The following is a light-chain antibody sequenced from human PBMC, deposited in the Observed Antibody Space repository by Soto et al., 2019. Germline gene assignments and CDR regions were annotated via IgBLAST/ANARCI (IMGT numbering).Light chain of an antibody. Sequence: DIQMTQSPSTVSAYVGDSVTITCRASQSITTWLAWYQQRPGKAPKLLIYAASSLQSGVPSRFSGSGSGTDFTLTISSLQPEDFATYYCQQSYSTPPTFGGGTKVDI. CDR1: QSITTW. V-gene: IGKV1-39*01. CDR3: QQSYSTPPT. CDR2: AAS. J-gene: IGKJ4*01.